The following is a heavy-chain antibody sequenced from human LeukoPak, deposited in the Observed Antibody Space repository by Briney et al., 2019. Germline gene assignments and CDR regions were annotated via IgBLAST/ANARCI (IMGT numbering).Heavy chain of an antibody. D-gene: IGHD5-12*01. CDR1: GFTFSSYG. CDR2: IRFDGSNK. V-gene: IGHV3-30*02. Sequence: GGSLRLSCAASGFTFSSYGMHWVRQAPGKGLEWVAFIRFDGSNKYYADSVKGRFTISRDNSKNTLYLQMKSLRAEDTAVYYCAKGGGYEAQYYYYYLDVWGKGTTVTVSS. CDR3: AKGGGYEAQYYYYYLDV. J-gene: IGHJ6*03.